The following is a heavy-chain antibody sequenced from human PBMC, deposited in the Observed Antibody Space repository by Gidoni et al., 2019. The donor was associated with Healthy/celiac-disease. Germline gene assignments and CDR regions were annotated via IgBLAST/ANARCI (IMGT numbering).Heavy chain of an antibody. Sequence: RLSCAASGFTFSSYAMSWVRQAPGKGLEWVSAISGSGGSTYYADSVKGRFTISRDNSKNTLYLQMNSLRAEDTAVYYCAKPHQVAVAGPVGVWGQGTLVTVSS. CDR3: AKPHQVAVAGPVGV. J-gene: IGHJ4*02. V-gene: IGHV3-23*01. CDR1: GFTFSSYA. CDR2: ISGSGGST. D-gene: IGHD6-19*01.